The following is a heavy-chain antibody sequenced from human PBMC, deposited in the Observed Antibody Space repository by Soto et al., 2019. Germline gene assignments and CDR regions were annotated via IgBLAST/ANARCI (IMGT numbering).Heavy chain of an antibody. CDR2: ITTEAGTT. Sequence: PGGSLRLSCSASGFTFSYSTMHWVRQAPGKGLEYVSAITTEAGTTSYDDSVKGRCTISSDNSKTTLNLQMNSHRPKATAAYSCVKLGYSYGQDTDYWGRGTLVTVSS. CDR1: GFTFSYST. J-gene: IGHJ4*02. V-gene: IGHV3-64D*06. D-gene: IGHD5-18*01. CDR3: VKLGYSYGQDTDY.